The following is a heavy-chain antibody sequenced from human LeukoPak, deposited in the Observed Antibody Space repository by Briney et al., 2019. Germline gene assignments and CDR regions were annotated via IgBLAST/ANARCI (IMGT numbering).Heavy chain of an antibody. CDR2: INHSGST. J-gene: IGHJ4*02. D-gene: IGHD3-10*01. Sequence: PSETLSLTCAVYGGSFSGYYWSWIRQPPGKGLEWIGEINHSGSTNYNPSLKSRVTISVDTSKNQFSLKLSSVTAADTAVYYCARGLPLYYYGSGSYYKPFFDYWGQGTQVTVSS. CDR3: ARGLPLYYYGSGSYYKPFFDY. CDR1: GGSFSGYY. V-gene: IGHV4-34*01.